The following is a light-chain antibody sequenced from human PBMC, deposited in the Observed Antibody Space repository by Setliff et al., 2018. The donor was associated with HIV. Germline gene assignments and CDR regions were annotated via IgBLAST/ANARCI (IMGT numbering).Light chain of an antibody. CDR3: QQYYSDSPT. Sequence: DIVMTQSPDSLAVSLGERATINCKSSQSVLYSSNNKNYLAWYQQKPGRPPKMLIYWASTRESGVPDRFSGSGPGTDFTLTISSLQAEDVAVYFCQQYYSDSPTFGQGTKVDIK. V-gene: IGKV4-1*01. CDR1: QSVLYSSNNKNY. J-gene: IGKJ1*01. CDR2: WAS.